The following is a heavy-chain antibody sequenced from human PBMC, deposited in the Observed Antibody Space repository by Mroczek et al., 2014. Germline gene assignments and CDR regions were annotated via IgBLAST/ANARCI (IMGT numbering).Heavy chain of an antibody. J-gene: IGHJ6*02. V-gene: IGHV3-72*01. CDR1: GFTFSDHY. CDR2: TRNKANSYTT. Sequence: VQLVQSGGGLVQPGGSLRLSCAASGFTFSDHYMDWVRQAPGKGLEWVGRTRNKANSYTTEYAASVKGRFTISRDDSKNSLYLQMNSLKTEDTAVYYCARVLVEDRFYYYYGMDVWGQGTTVTVSS. D-gene: IGHD2-15*01. CDR3: ARVLVEDRFYYYYGMDV.